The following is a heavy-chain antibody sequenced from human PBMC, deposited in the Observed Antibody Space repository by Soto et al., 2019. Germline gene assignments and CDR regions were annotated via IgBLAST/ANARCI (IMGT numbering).Heavy chain of an antibody. J-gene: IGHJ3*02. V-gene: IGHV1-2*01. CDR3: AGGGGVGVAGSAAFDM. CDR2: INPATGAA. CDR1: GYPVTAYY. Sequence: QLHLVQSGAVVKKPGASVTVSCSASGYPVTAYYMHWVRQAPGRGLEWMGGINPATGAAKYTQTFPGRVTSTRETSKSKVFLEPSGPTSDDPADFYGAGGGGVGVAGSAAFDMWGQGTLVTVSS. D-gene: IGHD3-3*01.